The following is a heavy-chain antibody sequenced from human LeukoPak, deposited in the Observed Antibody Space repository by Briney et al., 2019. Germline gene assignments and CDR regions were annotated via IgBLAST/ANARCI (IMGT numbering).Heavy chain of an antibody. V-gene: IGHV4-59*08. D-gene: IGHD2-15*01. CDR3: ASCSGGSCYSPLYFQH. CDR2: IYYSGST. J-gene: IGHJ1*01. CDR1: GGSIRSYY. Sequence: SETLSLTCTVSGGSIRSYYWSWIRQPPGKGLEWIGYIYYSGSTNYNPSLKSRVTISVDTSKNQFSLKLSSVTAADTAVYYCASCSGGSCYSPLYFQHWGQGTLVTVSS.